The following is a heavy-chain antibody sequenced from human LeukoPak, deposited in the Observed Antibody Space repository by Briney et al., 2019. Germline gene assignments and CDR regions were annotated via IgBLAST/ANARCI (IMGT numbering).Heavy chain of an antibody. CDR2: IYYSGST. Sequence: SETLSLTCTVSGGSISSSSYYWGWIRQPPGKGLEWIGSIYYSGSTYYNPSLKSRVTISVDTSKNQFSLKLNFVTAADTALYYCARDTGWFGDQYFDYWGQGALVTVSS. CDR3: ARDTGWFGDQYFDY. CDR1: GGSISSSSYY. D-gene: IGHD3-10*01. V-gene: IGHV4-39*07. J-gene: IGHJ4*02.